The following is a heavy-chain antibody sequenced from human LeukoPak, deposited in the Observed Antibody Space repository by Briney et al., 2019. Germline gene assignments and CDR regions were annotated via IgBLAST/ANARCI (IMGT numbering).Heavy chain of an antibody. Sequence: PGGSLRLSCAASGFTFSDYYMSWIRQAPGKGLEWVSYISSSSSYTNYADSVKGRFTISRDSAKNSLYLQMNSLRAEDTAVYYCARDGRLASGDVLRYFDWLGIGDYYYGMDFWGQGTTVTVSS. J-gene: IGHJ6*02. CDR3: ARDGRLASGDVLRYFDWLGIGDYYYGMDF. CDR2: ISSSSSYT. CDR1: GFTFSDYY. V-gene: IGHV3-11*06. D-gene: IGHD3-9*01.